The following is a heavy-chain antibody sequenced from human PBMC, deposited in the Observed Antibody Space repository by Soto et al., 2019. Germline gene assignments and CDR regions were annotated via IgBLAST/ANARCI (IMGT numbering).Heavy chain of an antibody. V-gene: IGHV3-53*01. D-gene: IGHD3-22*01. J-gene: IGHJ4*02. CDR3: ASITYYYDNSGYRDDY. Sequence: PGGSLRLSCAASGFTVSSKYMSWVRQAPGKGLEWVSVIYSGGSTYYADSVKGRFTISRDNSKNTLYLQMDSLRAEDTAVYYCASITYYYDNSGYRDDYWGQGTLVTVSS. CDR2: IYSGGST. CDR1: GFTVSSKY.